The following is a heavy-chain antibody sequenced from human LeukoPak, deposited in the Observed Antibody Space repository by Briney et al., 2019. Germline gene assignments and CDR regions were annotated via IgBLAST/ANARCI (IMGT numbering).Heavy chain of an antibody. D-gene: IGHD6-13*01. CDR3: ARGGDSSSWYANDY. CDR2: IIPIFGTA. Sequence: SVKVSCQASGGTFSSYAISWVRQAPGHGLEWMGGIIPIFGTANYAQKLQGRVTITTDESTSTAYMELSSLRSEDTAVYYCARGGDSSSWYANDYWGQGTLVTVSS. CDR1: GGTFSSYA. V-gene: IGHV1-69*05. J-gene: IGHJ4*02.